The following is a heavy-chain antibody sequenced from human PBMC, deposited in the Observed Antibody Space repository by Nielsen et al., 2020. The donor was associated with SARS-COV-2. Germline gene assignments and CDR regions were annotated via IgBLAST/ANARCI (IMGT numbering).Heavy chain of an antibody. D-gene: IGHD2-21*02. Sequence: ASVKVSCKASGYTFTSYAMHWMRQAPGQRLEWMGWINAGKGNTKYSQKFQGRVTITRDTSASTAYMELSSLRSEDTAVYYCARDLGTVVTAIFDYWGQGTLVTVSS. CDR2: INAGKGNT. V-gene: IGHV1-3*01. CDR3: ARDLGTVVTAIFDY. CDR1: GYTFTSYA. J-gene: IGHJ4*02.